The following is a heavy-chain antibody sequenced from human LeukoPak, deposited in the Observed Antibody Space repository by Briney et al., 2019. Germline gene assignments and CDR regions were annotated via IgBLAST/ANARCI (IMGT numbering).Heavy chain of an antibody. D-gene: IGHD5-18*01. Sequence: SETLSLTCTVSGGSISSSSYFWGWIRRSPGKGLEWIGSTYYNGNTYYNPSLKSRLTMSIDMSKNQFSLKLSSVTAADTAVYYCARHRGYSDGYLRFFDYWGQGTLVTVSS. CDR2: TYYNGNT. V-gene: IGHV4-39*01. CDR1: GGSISSSSYF. J-gene: IGHJ4*02. CDR3: ARHRGYSDGYLRFFDY.